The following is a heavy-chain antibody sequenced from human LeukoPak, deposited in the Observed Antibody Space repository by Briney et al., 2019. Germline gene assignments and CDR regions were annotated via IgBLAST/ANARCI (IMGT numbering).Heavy chain of an antibody. J-gene: IGHJ5*02. CDR2: IYYSGST. V-gene: IGHV4-30-4*08. CDR3: AVVRGFWFHP. CDR1: GGSISSGDYY. Sequence: SETLSLTCTVSGGSISSGDYYWSWIRQPPGKGLEWIGYIYYSGSTYYNPSLKSRVTISVDTSKNQFSLKLIPVTAAGTAVYYCAVVRGFWFHPWGQGTLVTVSS. D-gene: IGHD2-2*01.